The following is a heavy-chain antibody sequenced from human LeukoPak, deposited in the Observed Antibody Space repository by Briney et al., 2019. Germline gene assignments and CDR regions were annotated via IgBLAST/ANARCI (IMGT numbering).Heavy chain of an antibody. J-gene: IGHJ4*02. CDR3: ARESSWSFDY. V-gene: IGHV3-66*01. CDR2: IYSDGGT. D-gene: IGHD6-13*01. Sequence: GGSLRRSCAASGLTVSSSYMSWVRQAPGKGLEWVSVIYSDGGTYYADSVKDRFTISRDNSKNTLYLQMNSLRAEDTALYYCARESSWSFDYWAQGTLVTVSS. CDR1: GLTVSSSY.